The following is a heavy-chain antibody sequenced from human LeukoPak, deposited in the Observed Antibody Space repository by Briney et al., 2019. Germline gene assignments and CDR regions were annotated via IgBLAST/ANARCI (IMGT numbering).Heavy chain of an antibody. J-gene: IGHJ4*02. Sequence: GRSLRLSCAASGFTVSGNYMGWVRQAPGKGLEWVSVLYSGGSTYYADSVKGRFTISRDNSKNTLYLQMNSLRAEDTAIYYCARGLGFGKRGQQLVGFDYWGQGTLVTVSS. D-gene: IGHD6-13*01. CDR3: ARGLGFGKRGQQLVGFDY. CDR1: GFTVSGNY. CDR2: LYSGGST. V-gene: IGHV3-53*01.